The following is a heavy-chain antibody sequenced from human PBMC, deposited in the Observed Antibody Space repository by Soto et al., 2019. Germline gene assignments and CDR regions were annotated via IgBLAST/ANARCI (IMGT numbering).Heavy chain of an antibody. V-gene: IGHV1-8*01. CDR3: ARGDAVTIFGIPKTPPGILDV. CDR2: MNPSSGNT. Sequence: GASVKVSCKASGYSFSSHDINWVRQATGQGLEWMGWMNPSSGNTGHEQKFQGRVTMTRDTSINTAYMELSSLTSDDTAVYYCARGDAVTIFGIPKTPPGILDVWGTGTSVTVSS. D-gene: IGHD3-3*01. J-gene: IGHJ6*04. CDR1: GYSFSSHD.